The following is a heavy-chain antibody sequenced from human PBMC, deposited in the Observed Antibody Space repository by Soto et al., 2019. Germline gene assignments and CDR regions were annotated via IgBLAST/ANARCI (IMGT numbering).Heavy chain of an antibody. CDR2: TYYRSKWYN. J-gene: IGHJ4*02. CDR3: ASSPYDFWSGYYPLYFDY. CDR1: GDSVSINSAA. Sequence: QTLSLTCAISGDSVSINSAAWNWIRQSPSRGLEWLGRTYYRSKWYNDYAVSVKSRITINPDTSKNQFSLQLNSVTPEDTAVYYCASSPYDFWSGYYPLYFDYWGQGTLVTVSS. V-gene: IGHV6-1*01. D-gene: IGHD3-3*01.